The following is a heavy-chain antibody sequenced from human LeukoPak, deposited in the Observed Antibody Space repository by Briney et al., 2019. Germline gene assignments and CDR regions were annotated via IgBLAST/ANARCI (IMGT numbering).Heavy chain of an antibody. Sequence: PSETLSLTCAVYGGSFSVYYWSWIRQPPGKGLEWIGEINHSGSTNYNPSLKSRVTISVDTSKNQFSLKLSSVTAADTAVYYCARGPSYGDYASDFDYWGQGTLVTVSS. CDR3: ARGPSYGDYASDFDY. J-gene: IGHJ4*02. D-gene: IGHD4-17*01. CDR1: GGSFSVYY. V-gene: IGHV4-34*01. CDR2: INHSGST.